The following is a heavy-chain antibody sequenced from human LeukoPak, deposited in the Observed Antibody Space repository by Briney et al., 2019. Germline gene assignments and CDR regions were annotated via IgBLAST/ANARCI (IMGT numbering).Heavy chain of an antibody. V-gene: IGHV3-74*01. Sequence: PGGSLRLSCAASGFAFSRYWMHWVRQAPGKGLVWVSRIEGDGSSTTYADYVKGRFTISRDNAKNTLYLQMNSLRAEDTAVYFCARDPSAFAGYFDFWGQGTLVTAPS. CDR1: GFAFSRYW. CDR3: ARDPSAFAGYFDF. CDR2: IEGDGSST. J-gene: IGHJ4*02. D-gene: IGHD3-10*01.